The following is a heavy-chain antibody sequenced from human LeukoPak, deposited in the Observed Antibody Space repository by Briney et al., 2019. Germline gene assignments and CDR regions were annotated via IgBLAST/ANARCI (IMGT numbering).Heavy chain of an antibody. CDR3: ARGTTVSTPDFDY. CDR1: GGSISSGGYS. CDR2: FYYTGNT. V-gene: IGHV4-30-4*07. D-gene: IGHD4-11*01. J-gene: IGHJ4*02. Sequence: PSETLSLTCAVSGGSISSGGYSWNWLRQPPGTGLEWIGCFYYTGNTYYNPSLKSRVTISLDTSKNQFSLKLSSVTAADTAVYYCARGTTVSTPDFDYWGQGTLVTVSS.